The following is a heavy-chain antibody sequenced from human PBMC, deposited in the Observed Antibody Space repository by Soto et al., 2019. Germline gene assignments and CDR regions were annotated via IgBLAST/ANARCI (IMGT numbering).Heavy chain of an antibody. CDR3: AKDSDLAYKPQWFDP. CDR1: GFTFDDYA. Sequence: GGSLRLSCVASGFTFDDYAMHWVRQAPGKGLEWVSGMSWNGGSVAYADSVKGRFTISRDNLKNTLYLQMNSLRVEATAVYYCAKDSDLAYKPQWFDPWGQGTLVTVSS. J-gene: IGHJ5*02. D-gene: IGHD1-1*01. V-gene: IGHV3-9*01. CDR2: MSWNGGSV.